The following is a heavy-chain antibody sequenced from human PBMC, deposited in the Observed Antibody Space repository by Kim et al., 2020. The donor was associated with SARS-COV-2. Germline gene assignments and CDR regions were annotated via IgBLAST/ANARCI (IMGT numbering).Heavy chain of an antibody. Sequence: GGSLRLSCAASGFTFSSYSMNWVRQAPGKGLEWVSSISSSSSYIYYADSVKGRFTISRDNAKNSLYLQMNSLRAEDTAVYYCASIYSSSWYFDYWGQGTLVTVSS. CDR3: ASIYSSSWYFDY. V-gene: IGHV3-21*01. J-gene: IGHJ4*02. CDR2: ISSSSSYI. D-gene: IGHD6-13*01. CDR1: GFTFSSYS.